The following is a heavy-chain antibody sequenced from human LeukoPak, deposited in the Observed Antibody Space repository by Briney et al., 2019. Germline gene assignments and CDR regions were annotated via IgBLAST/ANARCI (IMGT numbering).Heavy chain of an antibody. CDR3: ARHAYDFWSGSNFDY. Sequence: SETLSLTCTVSGGSISSYHWSWIRQPPGKGLEWIGYIYYSGSTNYNPSLKSRVTISVDTSKNQFSLKLSSVTAADTAVYYCARHAYDFWSGSNFDYWGQGTLVTVSS. CDR1: GGSISSYH. D-gene: IGHD3-3*01. CDR2: IYYSGST. V-gene: IGHV4-59*08. J-gene: IGHJ4*02.